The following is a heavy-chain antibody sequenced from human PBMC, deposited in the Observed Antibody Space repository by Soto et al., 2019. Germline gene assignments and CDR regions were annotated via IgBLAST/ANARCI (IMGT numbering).Heavy chain of an antibody. V-gene: IGHV1-69*13. CDR3: ASLAYSSSRYIDY. D-gene: IGHD6-13*01. CDR1: GGTFSSYA. CDR2: IIPIFGTA. Sequence: SVKVSCKASGGTFSSYAIIWVRQAPGQGLEWMGGIIPIFGTANYAQKFQGRVTITADESTSTAYMELSSLRSEDTAVYYCASLAYSSSRYIDYWGQGTLVTVSS. J-gene: IGHJ4*02.